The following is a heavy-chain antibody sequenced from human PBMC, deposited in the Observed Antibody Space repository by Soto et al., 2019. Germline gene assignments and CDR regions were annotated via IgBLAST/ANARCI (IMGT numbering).Heavy chain of an antibody. CDR2: IYFNGNT. Sequence: SETLSLTCTVSGDSINSYYWIWIRQAPGKGLEWIGQIYFNGNTNYNPSLKSRVTISVDTSKDQFSLKLDSVTSADTAVYYCARRRTWLERYGLDVWGQGTTVTV. V-gene: IGHV4-59*01. J-gene: IGHJ6*02. CDR3: ARRRTWLERYGLDV. D-gene: IGHD5-12*01. CDR1: GDSINSYY.